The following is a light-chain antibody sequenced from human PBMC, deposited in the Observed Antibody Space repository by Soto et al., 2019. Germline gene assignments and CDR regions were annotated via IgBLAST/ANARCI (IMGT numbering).Light chain of an antibody. V-gene: IGLV1-44*01. CDR1: SSNIGSKA. CDR3: AAWDDSLKGVV. CDR2: SSR. J-gene: IGLJ2*01. Sequence: QSVLTQPPSASGTPGQRVTISCSGSSSNIGSKAVNWNQHLPGTAPKLLIYSSRQRPSGVPDRFSGSKSGTSASLAISGLQSEDEADYYCAAWDDSLKGVVFGGGTKLTVL.